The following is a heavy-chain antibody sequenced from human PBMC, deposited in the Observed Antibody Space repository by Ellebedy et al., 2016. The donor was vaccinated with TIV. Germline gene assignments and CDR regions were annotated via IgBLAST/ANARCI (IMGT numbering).Heavy chain of an antibody. V-gene: IGHV3-33*01. CDR3: ARDLARKDVGGFDP. D-gene: IGHD2-15*01. J-gene: IGHJ5*02. CDR2: IWYDGSNK. Sequence: GESLKISCAASGFTFSSYGMHWVRQAPGKGLEWVAVIWYDGSNKYYADSVKGRFTISRDNSKNTLYLQMNSLRAEDTAVYYCARDLARKDVGGFDPWGQGTLVTVSS. CDR1: GFTFSSYG.